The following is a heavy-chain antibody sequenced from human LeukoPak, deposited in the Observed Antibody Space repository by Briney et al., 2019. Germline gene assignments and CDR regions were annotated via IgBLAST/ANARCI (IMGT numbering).Heavy chain of an antibody. CDR3: ARDMRERIVGATTFGANWFDP. D-gene: IGHD1-26*01. CDR2: ISSSGSTI. J-gene: IGHJ5*02. CDR1: GFTFSSYS. V-gene: IGHV3-48*04. Sequence: GGSLRLSCAVSGFTFSSYSMSWVRQAPGKGLEWVSYISSSGSTINYADSMRGGFTISRDNAKHSPYMQMTSLGAEDKAVNYGARDMRERIVGATTFGANWFDPWGQGTLVTVPS.